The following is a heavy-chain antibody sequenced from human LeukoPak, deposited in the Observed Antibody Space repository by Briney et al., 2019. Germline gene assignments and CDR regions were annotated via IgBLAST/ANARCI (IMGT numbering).Heavy chain of an antibody. D-gene: IGHD3-16*01. J-gene: IGHJ4*02. CDR2: ISTDGSST. CDR1: GFTFSRYW. CDR3: ARVGGTTN. Sequence: GGSLRLSCAASGFTFSRYWMHWLRQAPGKGLVWVSRISTDGSSTSYADSVKGRFTISRDNAKNSLYLQMNSLRAEDTAVYYCARVGGTTNWGQGTLVTVSS. V-gene: IGHV3-74*01.